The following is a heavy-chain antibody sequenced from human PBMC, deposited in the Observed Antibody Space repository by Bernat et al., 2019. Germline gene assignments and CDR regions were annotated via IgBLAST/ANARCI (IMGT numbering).Heavy chain of an antibody. CDR3: ARDQGGIQEGY. J-gene: IGHJ4*02. D-gene: IGHD6-13*01. V-gene: IGHV3-30-3*01. CDR2: ISYDGSNK. CDR1: GFTFSSYA. Sequence: QVQLVESGGGVVQPGRSPRLSCAASGFTFSSYAMHWVRQAPGKGLEWVAVISYDGSNKYYADSVKGRFTISRDNSKNTLYLQMNSLRAEDTAVYYCARDQGGIQEGYWGQGTLVTVSS.